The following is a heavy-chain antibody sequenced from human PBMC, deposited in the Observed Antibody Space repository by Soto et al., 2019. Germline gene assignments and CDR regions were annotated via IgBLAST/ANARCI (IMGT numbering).Heavy chain of an antibody. CDR2: INPSGGNT. Sequence: ASGKVSCKASGYTFTSYYMHWVRQAPGQGLEWMGIINPSGGNTGYAQKFQGRVTMTRNTSISTAYMELSSLRSEDTAVYYCARGGKIAARPSPGYWGQGTLVTVSS. V-gene: IGHV1-46*01. CDR1: GYTFTSYY. CDR3: ARGGKIAARPSPGY. J-gene: IGHJ4*02. D-gene: IGHD6-6*01.